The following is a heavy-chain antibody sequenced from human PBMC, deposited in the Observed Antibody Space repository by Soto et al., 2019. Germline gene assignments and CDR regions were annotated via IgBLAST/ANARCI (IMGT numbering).Heavy chain of an antibody. CDR3: ARVPISADEHFDY. CDR2: ISSTSSTI. CDR1: GFTFSFYS. V-gene: IGHV3-48*01. D-gene: IGHD6-13*01. J-gene: IGHJ4*02. Sequence: EVQLVESGGGLVQPGGSLRLSCAASGFTFSFYSMNWVRQAPGKGLEWVSYISSTSSTIYYADYAKGPFTITRDKPKTSLYLQINSLRAEYTAVYYCARVPISADEHFDYWVQGTLVTVSS.